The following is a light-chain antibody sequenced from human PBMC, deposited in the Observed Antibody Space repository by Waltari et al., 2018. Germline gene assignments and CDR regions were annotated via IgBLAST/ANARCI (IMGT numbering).Light chain of an antibody. CDR3: QQYKNWPWT. J-gene: IGKJ1*01. Sequence: EIVMTPSPATLSVSPGERATLSCRASQSVSSNLAWYQQKPGQAPRLLIYGASTRATGIPAGLSGSGSGTEFTLTISSLQSEDFAVYYCQQYKNWPWTFGLGTKVEIK. CDR2: GAS. V-gene: IGKV3-15*01. CDR1: QSVSSN.